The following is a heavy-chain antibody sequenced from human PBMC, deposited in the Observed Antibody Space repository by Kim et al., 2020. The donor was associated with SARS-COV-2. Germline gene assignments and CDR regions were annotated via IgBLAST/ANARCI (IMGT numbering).Heavy chain of an antibody. V-gene: IGHV4-39*01. Sequence: PSLKSRVTISVDTSKNQFCLKLSSVTAADTAVYYCAGAMGTFYYYYGMDVWGQGTTVTVSS. J-gene: IGHJ6*02. CDR3: AGAMGTFYYYYGMDV. D-gene: IGHD2-2*01.